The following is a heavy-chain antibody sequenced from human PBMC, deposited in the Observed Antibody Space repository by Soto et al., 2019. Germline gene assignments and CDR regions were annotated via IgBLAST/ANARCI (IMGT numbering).Heavy chain of an antibody. CDR2: IYTSGST. J-gene: IGHJ5*02. CDR1: GGSISSYY. D-gene: IGHD3-3*01. Sequence: XGTLSLTGTVSGGSISSYYWSWIRQPSGKGLEWIGRIYTSGSTNYNPSLKSRVTMSVDTSKNQFSLKLSSVTAADTAVYYCARELRFLEWSNRGWFDPWGQGTLVTVSS. CDR3: ARELRFLEWSNRGWFDP. V-gene: IGHV4-4*07.